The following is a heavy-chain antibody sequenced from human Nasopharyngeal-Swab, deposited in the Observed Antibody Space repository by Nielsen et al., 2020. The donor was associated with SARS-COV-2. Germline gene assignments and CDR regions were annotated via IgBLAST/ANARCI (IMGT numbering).Heavy chain of an antibody. CDR2: IYTSGST. V-gene: IGHV4-4*07. CDR1: GGSISSYY. J-gene: IGHJ4*02. CDR3: ARVDNYYDSSGYRQYYFDY. Sequence: SETLSLTCTVSGGSISSYYWSWIRQPAGKGLEWIGRIYTSGSTNYNPSLKSRVTMSVDTSKNQFSRKLSSVTAADTAVYYCARVDNYYDSSGYRQYYFDYWGQGTLVTVSS. D-gene: IGHD3-22*01.